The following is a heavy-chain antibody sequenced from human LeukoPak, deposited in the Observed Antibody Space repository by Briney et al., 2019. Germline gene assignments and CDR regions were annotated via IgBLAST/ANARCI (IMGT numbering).Heavy chain of an antibody. D-gene: IGHD6-19*01. CDR1: GFTFHKIG. Sequence: RGSLRLSCAASGFTFHKIGMVWVSQPPGKGLQWVADIGLHGNDNCYADSERGRFVIYRDNSENTLDLQIYGLTVVDTAVYYCARDSDTSGNHWFFDVWGRGTLVIASS. V-gene: IGHV3-33*07. CDR3: ARDSDTSGNHWFFDV. J-gene: IGHJ2*01. CDR2: IGLHGNDN.